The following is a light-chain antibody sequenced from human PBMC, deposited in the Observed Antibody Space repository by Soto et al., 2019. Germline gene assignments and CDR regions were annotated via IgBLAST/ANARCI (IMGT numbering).Light chain of an antibody. CDR2: DAS. Sequence: EIVMTQSPATLSVSPGEGATLSCRASQSVHSDLAWYQQKPGQAPRLLIYDASTRATGIPARFSGSGSGTEFNLTISSLQSEDFAVYYCQQYTNWPPLTFGGGTKVEI. V-gene: IGKV3-15*01. J-gene: IGKJ4*01. CDR1: QSVHSD. CDR3: QQYTNWPPLT.